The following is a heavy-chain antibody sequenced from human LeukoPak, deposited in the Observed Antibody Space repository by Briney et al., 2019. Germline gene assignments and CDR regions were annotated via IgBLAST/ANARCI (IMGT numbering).Heavy chain of an antibody. V-gene: IGHV3-23*01. Sequence: PGGSLTLSCAASGFTFSDSAMTWVRQAPGKGLDWVSLISFSGANSYYADSVKGRFTISRDNSKDTLFLQMNSLRAEDTAIYYCARDIQLSTWGLGTMVTVSS. J-gene: IGHJ3*01. D-gene: IGHD5-24*01. CDR2: ISFSGANS. CDR3: ARDIQLST. CDR1: GFTFSDSA.